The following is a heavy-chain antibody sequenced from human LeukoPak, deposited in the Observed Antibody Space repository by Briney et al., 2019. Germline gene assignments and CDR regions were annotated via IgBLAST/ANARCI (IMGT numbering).Heavy chain of an antibody. V-gene: IGHV4-59*08. J-gene: IGHJ4*02. D-gene: IGHD6-19*01. Sequence: SETLSLTCTVSGGTISSYYWNWIRQPPGKGLEWIGYIHYSGSTKYNPSLKSRVTISVDTSKNQFSLKLSAVTAADSVVYYCARWYSSGWAFDYWGQGTVVTVSS. CDR1: GGTISSYY. CDR2: IHYSGST. CDR3: ARWYSSGWAFDY.